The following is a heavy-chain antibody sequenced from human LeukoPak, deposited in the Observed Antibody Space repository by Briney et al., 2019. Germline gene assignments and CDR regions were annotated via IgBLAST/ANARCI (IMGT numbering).Heavy chain of an antibody. CDR1: GFTVSTNY. CDR2: IYSGGST. V-gene: IGHV3-53*01. Sequence: GGSLRLSCAASGFTVSTNYMSWVRQAPGKGLEWLSLIYSGGSTYYAASVKGRFTISRDNSKNTLYLQMNSLRAEDTAVYYCAKGEGSSGWYGFDYWGQGTLVTVSS. J-gene: IGHJ4*02. D-gene: IGHD6-19*01. CDR3: AKGEGSSGWYGFDY.